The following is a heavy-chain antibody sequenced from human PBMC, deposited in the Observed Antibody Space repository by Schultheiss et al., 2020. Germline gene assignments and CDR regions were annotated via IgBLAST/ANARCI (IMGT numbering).Heavy chain of an antibody. Sequence: SETLSLTCAVSGYSISSGYYWGWIRQPPGKGLEWIGEINHSGSTNYNPSLKSRVTISVDTSKNQFSLKLSSVTAADTAVYYCARASTTYCSSTSCWAFDIWGQGTMVTVSS. J-gene: IGHJ3*02. CDR1: GYSISSGYY. CDR3: ARASTTYCSSTSCWAFDI. V-gene: IGHV4-38-2*01. D-gene: IGHD2-2*01. CDR2: INHSGST.